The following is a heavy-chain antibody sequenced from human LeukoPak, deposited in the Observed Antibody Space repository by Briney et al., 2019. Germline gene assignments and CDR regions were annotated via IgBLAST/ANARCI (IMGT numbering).Heavy chain of an antibody. CDR3: ARASVVAGSGLDY. J-gene: IGHJ4*02. CDR1: GGSISSDGYS. Sequence: SQTLSLTCAVSGGSISSDGYSWSWIRQPPGTGLEWIGYIYPSGSTYYNPSLKSRVTISVDRSKNHFSLKLNSVTAADTAVYYCARASVVAGSGLDYWGQGTLVTVSS. V-gene: IGHV4-30-2*01. CDR2: IYPSGST. D-gene: IGHD6-19*01.